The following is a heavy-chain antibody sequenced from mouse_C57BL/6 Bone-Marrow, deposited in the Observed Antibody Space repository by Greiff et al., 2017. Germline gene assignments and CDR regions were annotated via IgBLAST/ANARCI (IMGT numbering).Heavy chain of an antibody. J-gene: IGHJ3*01. CDR2: ISYDGSN. CDR3: AREGYGRKGWFAY. D-gene: IGHD1-1*01. Sequence: EVKLLESGPGLVKPSQSLSLTCSVTGYSITSGYYWNWIRQFPGNKLEWMCYISYDGSNNYNPSLKNRISITRDTSKNQFFLKLNSVTTEDTATYYCAREGYGRKGWFAYWGQGTLVTVSA. CDR1: GYSITSGYY. V-gene: IGHV3-6*01.